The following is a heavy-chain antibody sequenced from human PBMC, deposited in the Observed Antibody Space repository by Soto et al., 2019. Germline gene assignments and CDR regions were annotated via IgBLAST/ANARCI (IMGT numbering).Heavy chain of an antibody. CDR3: ANAYCSSTSCRAEYLQH. Sequence: SLRLSCAASGFTFSSYSMSWVRQAPGKGLEWVSAISGSGGASYYADSAKGRFTISRDNSKNTVYLQMNSLRAEDTAVYFCANAYCSSTSCRAEYLQHWGQGTLVTVSS. D-gene: IGHD2-2*01. V-gene: IGHV3-23*01. CDR2: ISGSGGAS. J-gene: IGHJ1*01. CDR1: GFTFSSYS.